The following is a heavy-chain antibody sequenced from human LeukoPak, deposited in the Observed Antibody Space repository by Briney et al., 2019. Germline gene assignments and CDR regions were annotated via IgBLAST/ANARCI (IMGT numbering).Heavy chain of an antibody. V-gene: IGHV1-2*02. D-gene: IGHD1-1*01. CDR1: GYTFTGYY. Sequence: ASVKVSCKASGYTFTGYYMHWVRQAPGQGLEWMGWINPNSGGTNYAQKFQGRVTMTRDTSISTAYMELSRLSSDDTAVYYCAREKLESNSNWFDPWGQGTLVTVSS. J-gene: IGHJ5*02. CDR3: AREKLESNSNWFDP. CDR2: INPNSGGT.